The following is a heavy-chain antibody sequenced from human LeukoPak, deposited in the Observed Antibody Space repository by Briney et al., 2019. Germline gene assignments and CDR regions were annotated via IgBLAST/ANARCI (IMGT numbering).Heavy chain of an antibody. J-gene: IGHJ4*02. V-gene: IGHV1-18*01. CDR2: ISTRSGNT. CDR1: GYTFTTYD. CDR3: ARDLSIAVAGRQDY. D-gene: IGHD6-19*01. Sequence: ASVTVSCKASGYTFTTYDISWVRQAPGQGLEWMGWISTRSGNTNYAQKFQGRVTLTTDTSTSTAYMDLRSLRFDDTAVYYCARDLSIAVAGRQDYWGQGTLVTVSS.